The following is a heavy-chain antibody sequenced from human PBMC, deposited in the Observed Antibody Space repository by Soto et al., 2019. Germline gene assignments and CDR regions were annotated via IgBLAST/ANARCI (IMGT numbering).Heavy chain of an antibody. Sequence: GGSLRLSCIDSGLPRSHFAMMWVRQAPGKGLECVSGIYGSGRGIQYADSVKGRFTISRDNSKNTVYLEMTDLRADDTAIYYCAKDAVYNDGLWLMDLWGQGTQVTVSS. CDR2: IYGSGRGI. D-gene: IGHD3-10*01. V-gene: IGHV3-23*05. J-gene: IGHJ4*02. CDR3: AKDAVYNDGLWLMDL. CDR1: GLPRSHFA.